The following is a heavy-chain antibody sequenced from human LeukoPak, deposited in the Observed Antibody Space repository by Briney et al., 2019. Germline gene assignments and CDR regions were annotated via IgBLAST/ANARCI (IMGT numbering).Heavy chain of an antibody. CDR2: INHSGST. CDR3: ARESDYVWGSYRLNYYYMDV. J-gene: IGHJ6*03. Sequence: PSETLSLTCAVYGGSFSGYYWSWIRQPPGKGLEWIGEINHSGSTNYNPSLKSRVTISVDTSKNQFSLKLSSVTAADTAVYYCARESDYVWGSYRLNYYYMDVWGKGTTVTVSS. V-gene: IGHV4-34*01. D-gene: IGHD3-16*02. CDR1: GGSFSGYY.